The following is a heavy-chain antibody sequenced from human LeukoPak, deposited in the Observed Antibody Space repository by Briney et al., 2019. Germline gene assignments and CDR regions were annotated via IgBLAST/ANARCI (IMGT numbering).Heavy chain of an antibody. CDR3: ARYQPPEENVVVVAATESQTFDY. V-gene: IGHV4-30-4*01. D-gene: IGHD2-15*01. CDR2: IYYSGNT. CDR1: GSSISSGDYY. J-gene: IGHJ4*02. Sequence: SETLSLTCTVSGSSISSGDYYWSWIRQPPGKGLEWIGYIYYSGNTYYNPSLKSRVTISVDTSKNQFSLKLSSVTAADTAVYYCARYQPPEENVVVVAATESQTFDYWGQGTLVTVSS.